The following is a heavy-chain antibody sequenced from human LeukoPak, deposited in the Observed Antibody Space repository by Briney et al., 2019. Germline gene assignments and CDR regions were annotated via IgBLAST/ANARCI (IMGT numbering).Heavy chain of an antibody. J-gene: IGHJ3*02. V-gene: IGHV4-34*01. CDR2: INHSGST. Sequence: SETLSLTCAVYGGSFSGYYWSWIRQPPGKGLEWIGEINHSGSTNYNPSLKSRVTISVDTSKNQFSLKLNSVTAADTAVYYCARDPYYYDSSGYYYVWDAFDIWGQGTMVTVSS. CDR1: GGSFSGYY. CDR3: ARDPYYYDSSGYYYVWDAFDI. D-gene: IGHD3-22*01.